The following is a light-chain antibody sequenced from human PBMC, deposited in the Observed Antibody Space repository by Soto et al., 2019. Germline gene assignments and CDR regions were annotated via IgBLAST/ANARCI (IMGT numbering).Light chain of an antibody. CDR2: AAS. Sequence: IEVTQSPSSLAASLGDRVTITCRASQSISSYLNWYQQKPGKAPKLLIYAASRLQSGVPARFSGSGAETDFTLTITSLQPEDFGIYYCQQSYATVRTFGGGTKVDIK. J-gene: IGKJ4*01. CDR1: QSISSY. CDR3: QQSYATVRT. V-gene: IGKV1-39*01.